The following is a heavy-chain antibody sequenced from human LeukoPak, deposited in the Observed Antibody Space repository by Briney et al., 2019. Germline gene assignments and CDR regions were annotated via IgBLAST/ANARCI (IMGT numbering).Heavy chain of an antibody. D-gene: IGHD3-10*01. CDR3: TSFLWFGESPRLN. CDR1: GFTFSGSA. V-gene: IGHV3-73*01. CDR2: IRSKANSYAT. J-gene: IGHJ4*02. Sequence: GGSLRLSCAASGFTFSGSAMHWVRQASGQGLEWVGRIRSKANSYATAYAASVKGRFTISRDDSKNTAYLQMNSLKTEDTAVYYCTSFLWFGESPRLNWGQGTLVTVSS.